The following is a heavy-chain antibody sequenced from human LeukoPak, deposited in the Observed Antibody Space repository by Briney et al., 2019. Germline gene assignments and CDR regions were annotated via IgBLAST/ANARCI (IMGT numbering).Heavy chain of an antibody. V-gene: IGHV4-39*01. J-gene: IGHJ6*02. Sequence: SETLSLTCTVSGGSISSSSYYWGWIRRPPGKGLEWIGSIYYSGSTYYNPSLKSRVTISVDTSKNQFSLKLSSVTAADTAVYYCARHVTGQWGLYYYYGMDVWGQGTTVTVSS. D-gene: IGHD1-26*01. CDR2: IYYSGST. CDR1: GGSISSSSYY. CDR3: ARHVTGQWGLYYYYGMDV.